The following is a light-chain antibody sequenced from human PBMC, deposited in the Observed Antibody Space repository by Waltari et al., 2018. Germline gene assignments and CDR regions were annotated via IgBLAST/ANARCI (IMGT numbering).Light chain of an antibody. CDR1: TRPVRAYTY. CDR2: EVS. Sequence: PPPPPPPTPQSAAPSVTIPAPTPTRPVRAYTYISWYPHHPGKAPKLMSYEVSKRPSGVPDRFSGSKSGNTASLTVSGLQTEDEADYYCSSYAGNHVVFGGGTKLTVL. J-gene: IGLJ2*01. V-gene: IGLV2-8*01. CDR3: SSYAGNHVV.